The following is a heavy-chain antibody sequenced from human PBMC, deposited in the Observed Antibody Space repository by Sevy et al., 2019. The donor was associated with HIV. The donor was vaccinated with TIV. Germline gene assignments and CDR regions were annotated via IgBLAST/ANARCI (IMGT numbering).Heavy chain of an antibody. CDR2: IKSKTDGGTT. J-gene: IGHJ6*03. V-gene: IGHV3-15*01. CDR1: GFTFSNAW. D-gene: IGHD2-2*01. CDR3: TTPPGYCSSTSCPDYYYYYYMDV. Sequence: GGSLRLSCAASGFTFSNAWMSWVRQAPGKGLEWVGRIKSKTDGGTTDYAAPVKGRFTISREDSKNTLYLQMNSLKTEDTAVYYCTTPPGYCSSTSCPDYYYYYYMDVWGKGTTVTVSS.